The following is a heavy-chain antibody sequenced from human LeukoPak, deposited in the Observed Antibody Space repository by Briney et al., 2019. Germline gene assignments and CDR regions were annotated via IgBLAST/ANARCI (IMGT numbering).Heavy chain of an antibody. V-gene: IGHV4-34*01. D-gene: IGHD2-15*01. CDR1: GGSFSGYY. Sequence: SETLSLTCAVYGGSFSGYYWSWIRQPPGKGLEWIGEINHSGSTNYNPSLKSRVTISVDTSKNQFSLKLSPVTAADTAVYYYARGAPGRYCSGGSCYFDYWGQGTLVTVSS. CDR3: ARGAPGRYCSGGSCYFDY. CDR2: INHSGST. J-gene: IGHJ4*02.